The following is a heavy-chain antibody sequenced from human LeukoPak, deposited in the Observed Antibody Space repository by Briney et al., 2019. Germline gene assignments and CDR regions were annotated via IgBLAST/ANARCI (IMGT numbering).Heavy chain of an antibody. CDR1: GFTFSAYW. CDR3: TTDKRQLDY. J-gene: IGHJ4*02. CDR2: INSDGSST. V-gene: IGHV3-74*01. Sequence: GGSLRLSCAASGFTFSAYWMHWVRQSPGKGLVWVSRINSDGSSTSYADSVKGRFTISRDIAKNTLYLQMNSLKTEDTAVYYCTTDKRQLDYWGQGTLVTVSS. D-gene: IGHD6-6*01.